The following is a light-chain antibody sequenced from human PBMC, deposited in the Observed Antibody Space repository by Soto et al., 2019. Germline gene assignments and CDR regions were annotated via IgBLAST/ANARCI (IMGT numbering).Light chain of an antibody. CDR2: DAS. V-gene: IGKV1-5*01. Sequence: DIQITQSPSTLSASVVDRVTITCRASQSISSWLAWYQQKPGKAPKLLIYDASSLESGVPSRFSGSGSGTEFTLTISSLQPDDFATYYCQQYNSYATTFGGGTKVDIK. J-gene: IGKJ4*01. CDR3: QQYNSYATT. CDR1: QSISSW.